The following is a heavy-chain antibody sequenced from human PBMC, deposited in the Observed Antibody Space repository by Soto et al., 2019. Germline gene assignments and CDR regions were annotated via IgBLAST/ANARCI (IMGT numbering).Heavy chain of an antibody. CDR1: GGTFSSYA. Sequence: QVQLVQSGAEVKKPGSSVKVSCKASGGTFSSYAISWVRQAPGQGLEWMGGIILIFGTANYAQKFQGRVKITADESTSTGYMELSRLRSEGTAVYYWAGFLYSSHWYSYYYYHLGMEVWGQGTTVTVSS. J-gene: IGHJ6*02. CDR3: AGFLYSSHWYSYYYYHLGMEV. V-gene: IGHV1-69*12. CDR2: IILIFGTA. D-gene: IGHD6-13*01.